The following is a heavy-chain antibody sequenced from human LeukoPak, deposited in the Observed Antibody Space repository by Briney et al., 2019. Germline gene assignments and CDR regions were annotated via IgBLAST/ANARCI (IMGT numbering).Heavy chain of an antibody. CDR1: GFTFSSYE. J-gene: IGHJ4*02. V-gene: IGHV3-48*03. CDR3: ARGTLYRGWLHDY. CDR2: ISSSGSTI. D-gene: IGHD5-12*01. Sequence: QPGGSLRLSCAASGFTFSSYEMNWVRQAPGKGLEWVSYISSSGSTIYYADSVKGRFTISRDNAKNSLYLQMNSLRAEDTAVYYCARGTLYRGWLHDYWGQGTLVTVSS.